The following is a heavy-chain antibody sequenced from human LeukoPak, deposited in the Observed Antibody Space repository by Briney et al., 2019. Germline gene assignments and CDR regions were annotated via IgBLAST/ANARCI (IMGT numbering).Heavy chain of an antibody. J-gene: IGHJ6*02. CDR3: ASTFGELSYYYGMDV. CDR1: GFTFSSYS. Sequence: GGSLRLSCAASGFTFSSYSMNWVRQAPGKGLEWVSSISSSSSYIYYADSVKGRFTISRDNAKNSLYLQMNSLRAEDTAVYYCASTFGELSYYYGMDVWGQGTTVTVSS. V-gene: IGHV3-21*01. D-gene: IGHD3-10*01. CDR2: ISSSSSYI.